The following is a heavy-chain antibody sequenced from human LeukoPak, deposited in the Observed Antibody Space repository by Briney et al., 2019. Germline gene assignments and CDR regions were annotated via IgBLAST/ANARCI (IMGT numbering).Heavy chain of an antibody. D-gene: IGHD1-1*01. CDR3: AKVDLERVYYYMDV. J-gene: IGHJ6*03. V-gene: IGHV3-48*01. CDR1: GFAFSRYN. CDR2: ISSSSSTI. Sequence: GGSLRLSCAASGFAFSRYNMNWVRQAPGKGPEWVSYISSSSSTIYYADSVKGRFTISRDNSKNTLYLQMNSLRAEDTAVYYCAKVDLERVYYYMDVWGKGTTVTVSS.